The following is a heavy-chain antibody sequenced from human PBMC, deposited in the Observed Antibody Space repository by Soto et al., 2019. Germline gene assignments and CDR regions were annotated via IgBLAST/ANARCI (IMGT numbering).Heavy chain of an antibody. Sequence: ASLKVSCKASGYTFTSYAMHWVRQAPGQRLEWMGWINAGNGNTKYSQKFQGRVTITRDTSASTAYMELSSLRSEDTAVYYCARDLGYALPDYWGQGTLVTVSS. D-gene: IGHD2-15*01. V-gene: IGHV1-3*01. J-gene: IGHJ4*02. CDR2: INAGNGNT. CDR3: ARDLGYALPDY. CDR1: GYTFTSYA.